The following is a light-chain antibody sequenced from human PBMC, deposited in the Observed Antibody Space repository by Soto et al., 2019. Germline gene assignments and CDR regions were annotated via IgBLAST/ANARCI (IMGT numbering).Light chain of an antibody. Sequence: QPVLTQPASGSGSPGQSSAISCTRTSSDVGGYNYVSWYQQHPGKAPKLMVYDVSNRPSGVSNRFSGSKSGNTASLTISGLQAEDEADYYCSSYTSSSTYVFGTGTKVTVL. V-gene: IGLV2-14*01. CDR2: DVS. J-gene: IGLJ1*01. CDR1: SSDVGGYNY. CDR3: SSYTSSSTYV.